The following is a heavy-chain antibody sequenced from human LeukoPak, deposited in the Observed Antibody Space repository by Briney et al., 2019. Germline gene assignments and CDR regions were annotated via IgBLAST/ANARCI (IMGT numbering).Heavy chain of an antibody. D-gene: IGHD2-15*01. CDR2: IKQDGSEK. Sequence: GGSLRLSCAASGFTFSSYWMSWVRQAPGKGLEWVANIKQDGSEKYYVDSVKGRFTISRDNAKNSLYLQMNSLRAEDTAVYYCATHGGSSFYGKNDYWGQGTLVTVSS. CDR1: GFTFSSYW. J-gene: IGHJ4*02. V-gene: IGHV3-7*01. CDR3: ATHGGSSFYGKNDY.